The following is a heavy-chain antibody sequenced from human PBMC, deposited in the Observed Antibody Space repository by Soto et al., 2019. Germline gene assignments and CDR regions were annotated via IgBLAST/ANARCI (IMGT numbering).Heavy chain of an antibody. CDR1: GFTFGDYA. V-gene: IGHV3-49*03. CDR2: IRRKTYGGTI. CDR3: SRVGSPSYYGSGSYRLYYYGMDV. D-gene: IGHD3-10*01. J-gene: IGHJ6*02. Sequence: GGSLRLSCSASGFTFGDYAMSWFRQAPGKGLEWVGFIRRKTYGGTIEYAASVKGRFAISRDDFKSIAYLQMNSLKTEDTAVYYCSRVGSPSYYGSGSYRLYYYGMDVWGQGTTVTVSS.